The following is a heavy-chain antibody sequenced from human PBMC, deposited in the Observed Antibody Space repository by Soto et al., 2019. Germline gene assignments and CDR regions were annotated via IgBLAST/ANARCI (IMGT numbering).Heavy chain of an antibody. Sequence: QVQLQESGPGLVKPSGTLSLTCAVSGASISTNNWWTWVRQPPGKGLEWIGEIYHSGNNNYNPSLKSRVXTXIXXSNNQFSLNLRSVTAADTAVYYCARGPSTTAYLDYWGQGTLVTVSS. J-gene: IGHJ4*02. CDR2: IYHSGNN. CDR3: ARGPSTTAYLDY. CDR1: GASISTNNW. V-gene: IGHV4-4*02. D-gene: IGHD1-1*01.